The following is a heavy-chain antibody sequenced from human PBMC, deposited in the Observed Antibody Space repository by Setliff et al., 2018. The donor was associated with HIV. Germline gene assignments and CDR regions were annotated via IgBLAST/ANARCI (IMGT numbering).Heavy chain of an antibody. D-gene: IGHD5-12*01. CDR2: ISPYNGIT. Sequence: KVSCKASGYSFTSHGLHWVRQAPGQGLEWVGWISPYNGITNYAQNLQGRVTIITDTSTSTAYMELRSLTSDDTAVYFCARGMGYVGYDWGLPWAPFDSWGQGTLVTVSS. V-gene: IGHV1-18*01. CDR3: ARGMGYVGYDWGLPWAPFDS. CDR1: GYSFTSHG. J-gene: IGHJ4*02.